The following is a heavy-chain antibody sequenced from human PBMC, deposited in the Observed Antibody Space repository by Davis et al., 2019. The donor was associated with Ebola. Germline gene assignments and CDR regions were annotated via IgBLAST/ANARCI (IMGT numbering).Heavy chain of an antibody. CDR2: IDWDDDK. CDR3: ARTAKYYDFWSGYYSFYYGMDV. D-gene: IGHD3-3*01. Sequence: SGPTLVKPTETLTLTCTVSGFSLSNARMGVSWIRQPPGKALEWLALIDWDDDKYYSTSLKTRLTISKDTSKNQVVLTMTNMDPVDTATYYCARTAKYYDFWSGYYSFYYGMDVWGQGTTVTVSS. CDR1: GFSLSNARMG. V-gene: IGHV2-70*01. J-gene: IGHJ6*02.